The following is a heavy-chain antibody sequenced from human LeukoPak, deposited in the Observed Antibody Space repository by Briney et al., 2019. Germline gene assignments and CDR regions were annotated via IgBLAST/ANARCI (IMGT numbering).Heavy chain of an antibody. CDR2: IIPIFATA. Sequence: ASVKVPCKASGYTFTSYYMHWVRQAPGQGLEWMGGIIPIFATADYAQKFQGRVTITADESTSTAYMELSSLRSEDTAVYYCAVGVRGSGSYQIWGHAFDIWGQGTMVTVSS. V-gene: IGHV1-69*13. CDR3: AVGVRGSGSYQIWGHAFDI. J-gene: IGHJ3*02. D-gene: IGHD3-10*01. CDR1: GYTFTSYY.